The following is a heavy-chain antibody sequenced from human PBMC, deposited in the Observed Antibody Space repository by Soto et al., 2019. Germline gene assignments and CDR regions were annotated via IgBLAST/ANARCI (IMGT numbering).Heavy chain of an antibody. CDR2: ARNKGHSYTT. J-gene: IGHJ4*02. V-gene: IGHV3-72*01. D-gene: IGHD2-8*01. CDR1: GFSFSDHH. CDR3: ARLMGTSFDL. Sequence: EVQLVESGGGLVQPGGSLRLSCVDSGFSFSDHHMDWVRQAPGKGLEWVGRARNKGHSYTTACAASVKSRFTISRDDSKNSLYLQMNSLKTEDTAVYFCARLMGTSFDLWGQGTLVTVSS.